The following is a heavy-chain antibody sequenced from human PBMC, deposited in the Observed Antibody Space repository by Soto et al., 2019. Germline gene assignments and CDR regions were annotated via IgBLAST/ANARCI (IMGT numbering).Heavy chain of an antibody. CDR2: IHPSGST. CDR3: SRGNDAYKGGRA. Sequence: PSVTLSLTCAVYDGSLSDDYYTWTRQSPGKGLEWIGEIHPSGSTYYNPFLKTRVTLSQDTSKKQFSLNLISVTAADTGEYYCSRGNDAYKGGRAWGQGTLVTVSS. D-gene: IGHD1-1*01. V-gene: IGHV4-34*01. J-gene: IGHJ5*02. CDR1: DGSLSDDY.